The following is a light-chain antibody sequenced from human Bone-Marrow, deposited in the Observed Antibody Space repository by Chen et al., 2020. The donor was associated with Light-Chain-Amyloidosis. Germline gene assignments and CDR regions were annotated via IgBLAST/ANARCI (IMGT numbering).Light chain of an antibody. J-gene: IGLJ2*01. V-gene: IGLV3-19*01. Sequence: SSELTQDPAVSVTLGQTVRITCQGDSLRYYPATWYQQKPGQAPVLVISRNNNRPSGIPDRFSGSSSGNAASLTITGAQAEDEADYHCSSRDTTGNHLLFGGGTSPTVL. CDR3: SSRDTTGNHLL. CDR1: SLRYYP. CDR2: RNN.